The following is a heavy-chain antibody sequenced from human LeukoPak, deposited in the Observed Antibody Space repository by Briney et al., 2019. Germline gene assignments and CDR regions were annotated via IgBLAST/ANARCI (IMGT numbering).Heavy chain of an antibody. D-gene: IGHD5-24*01. CDR1: GGSISSSSYY. Sequence: SETLSLTCTVSGGSISSSSYYWGWIRQPPGKGLEWIGSIYYSGSTYYNPSLKSRVTISVDTSKNQFSLKLSSVTAADTAVYYCARLAEMGRWLQLLAFDIWGQGTMVTVSS. CDR3: ARLAEMGRWLQLLAFDI. J-gene: IGHJ3*02. CDR2: IYYSGST. V-gene: IGHV4-39*01.